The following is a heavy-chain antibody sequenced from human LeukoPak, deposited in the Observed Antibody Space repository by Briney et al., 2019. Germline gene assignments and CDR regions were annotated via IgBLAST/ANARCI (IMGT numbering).Heavy chain of an antibody. CDR2: MHPGESEI. V-gene: IGHV5-51*01. CDR3: AISSGWFGSYDY. CDR1: GYSFTNYW. D-gene: IGHD6-19*01. J-gene: IGHJ4*02. Sequence: GESLKISCKASGYSFTNYWIAWVRQKPGKGLEWMGIMHPGESEINYSPSFEGQVTISADTSISTAYLEWYSLKASDSAMYYCAISSGWFGSYDYWGQGTLVTVSS.